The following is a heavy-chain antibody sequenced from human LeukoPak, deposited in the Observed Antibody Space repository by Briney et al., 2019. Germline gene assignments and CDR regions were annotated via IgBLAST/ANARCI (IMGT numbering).Heavy chain of an antibody. V-gene: IGHV1-69*13. CDR3: ARGSVFVGAMARYYYYYMDV. J-gene: IGHJ6*03. CDR2: IIPIFGTA. D-gene: IGHD1-26*01. CDR1: GGTFSSYA. Sequence: ASVKVSCKASGGTFSSYAISWVRQAPGQGLEWMGGIIPIFGTANYAQKFQGRVTLTADESTSTAYMELSSLRSEDTAVYYCARGSVFVGAMARYYYYYMDVWGKGTTVTVSS.